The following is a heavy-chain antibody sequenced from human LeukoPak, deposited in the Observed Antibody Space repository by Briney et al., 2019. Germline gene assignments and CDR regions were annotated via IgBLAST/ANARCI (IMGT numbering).Heavy chain of an antibody. CDR3: TTCLNGAGQPVAIYYYGMDV. CDR1: GYTLTEMS. V-gene: IGHV1-24*01. D-gene: IGHD2-2*01. CDR2: VDPEDGET. J-gene: IGHJ6*02. Sequence: ASVKVSCKVSGYTLTEMSIHWVRQASGGALEWMGGVDPEDGETVYAPKFQGRVTMTEDTSADTAYMELSSLRSEDTAVYYCTTCLNGAGQPVAIYYYGMDVWGQGTTVTVS.